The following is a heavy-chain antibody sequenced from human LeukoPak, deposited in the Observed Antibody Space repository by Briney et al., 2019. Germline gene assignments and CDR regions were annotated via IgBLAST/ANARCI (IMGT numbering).Heavy chain of an antibody. CDR1: GFTPRSYA. CDR3: AKANWVSTANAVW. Sequence: PGGALRVSPAASGFTPRSYALSWVRQAPARGLGWVSSITVGGVTFYAASVKGRFTLSRDDSSNIVYLQLNNLRLEDTAVYYCAKANWVSTANAVWWGPGTLVTVSS. V-gene: IGHV3-23*01. CDR2: ITVGGVT. J-gene: IGHJ4*02. D-gene: IGHD3-16*01.